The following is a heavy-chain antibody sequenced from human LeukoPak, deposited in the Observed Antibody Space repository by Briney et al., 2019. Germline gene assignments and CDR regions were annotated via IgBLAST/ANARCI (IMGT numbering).Heavy chain of an antibody. V-gene: IGHV3-7*02. D-gene: IGHD3-10*01. J-gene: IGHJ4*02. Sequence: GGSLRLSCAGSGFTFSRYWMSWVRQAPGKGLEWVANIKQDGSEEYYVDSVKGRFTISRDNAKSSLYLQMNSLRVEDTAVYYCARAGYYGVGPPDHWGQGPLVPVPS. CDR2: IKQDGSEE. CDR1: GFTFSRYW. CDR3: ARAGYYGVGPPDH.